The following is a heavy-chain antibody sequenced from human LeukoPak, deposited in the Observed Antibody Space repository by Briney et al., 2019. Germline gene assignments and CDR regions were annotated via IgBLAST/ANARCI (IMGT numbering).Heavy chain of an antibody. D-gene: IGHD6-13*01. CDR3: ARDPAAAGPNWFDP. V-gene: IGHV1-69*13. Sequence: ASVKVSCKASGGTFSSYAISWVRQAPGQGLEWMGGIIPIFGTANYAQKFQGRVTITADESTSTAYMELSSLRSGDTAVYYCARDPAAAGPNWFDPWGQGTLVTVSS. CDR1: GGTFSSYA. J-gene: IGHJ5*02. CDR2: IIPIFGTA.